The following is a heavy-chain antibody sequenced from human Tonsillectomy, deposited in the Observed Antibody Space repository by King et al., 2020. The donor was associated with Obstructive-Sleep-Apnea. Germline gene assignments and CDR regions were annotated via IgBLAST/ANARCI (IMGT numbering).Heavy chain of an antibody. Sequence: QLVQYGAEVKKPGSSVKVSCKASGGTFIRNAIGWVRQAPGQGLEWMGGIIPMFGTANYAQKFQGRVTITADESTSTAYMELSSLRSDDTAVYYCARHAYYYGSGSYYNPLDYWGQGTLVTVSS. J-gene: IGHJ4*02. V-gene: IGHV1-69*12. CDR2: IIPMFGTA. CDR1: GGTFIRNA. CDR3: ARHAYYYGSGSYYNPLDY. D-gene: IGHD3-10*01.